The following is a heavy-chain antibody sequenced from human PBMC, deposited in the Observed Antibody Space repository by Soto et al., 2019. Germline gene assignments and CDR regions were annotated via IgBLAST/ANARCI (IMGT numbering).Heavy chain of an antibody. J-gene: IGHJ4*02. CDR1: GFTFGDYA. Sequence: GGSLRLSCTASGFTFGDYAMSWFRQAPGKGLEWVGFIRSKAYGGTTEYAASVKGRFTISRDDSKSIAYLQMNSLKTEDTAVYYCTRDLDHVSYYDILTGYYNHGFDYWGQGTLVTVS. D-gene: IGHD3-9*01. CDR2: IRSKAYGGTT. V-gene: IGHV3-49*03. CDR3: TRDLDHVSYYDILTGYYNHGFDY.